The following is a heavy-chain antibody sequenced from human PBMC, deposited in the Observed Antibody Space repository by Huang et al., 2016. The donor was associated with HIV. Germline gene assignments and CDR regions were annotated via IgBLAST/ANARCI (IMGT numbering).Heavy chain of an antibody. CDR2: IFPGNSNT. V-gene: IGHV5-51*03. D-gene: IGHD5-18*01. Sequence: EVQLVQSGVEVKKPGESLKISGKGSGFSFTSYWIGWVRQMPGKGLEGMGIIFPGNSNTFDSPAFQGQVTISDDKYTRTAYLQWSSLKASDSAIYYCAIHDSNDFTFDDWGQGTLVAVSS. CDR1: GFSFTSYW. J-gene: IGHJ4*02. CDR3: AIHDSNDFTFDD.